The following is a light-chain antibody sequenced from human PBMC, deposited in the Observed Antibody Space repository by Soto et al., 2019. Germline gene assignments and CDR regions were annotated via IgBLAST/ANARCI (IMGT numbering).Light chain of an antibody. CDR3: MQATQFHRT. CDR1: QSLAHSDGNTY. Sequence: DVVMTQTPLSSPVTLGQPASLSCRSSQSLAHSDGNTYLSWLQQRPGQPPRLLIYKVSNRLSGVPDRFSASGAETDFTLTISRVEAEDVGLYYCMQATQFHRTFGKGTKVEIK. CDR2: KVS. V-gene: IGKV2-24*01. J-gene: IGKJ1*01.